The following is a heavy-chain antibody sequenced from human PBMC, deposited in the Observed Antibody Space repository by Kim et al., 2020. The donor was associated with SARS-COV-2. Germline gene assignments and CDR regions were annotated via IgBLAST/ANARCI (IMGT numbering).Heavy chain of an antibody. CDR2: IIPVFPTA. D-gene: IGHD2-2*01. Sequence: SVKVSCKASGGTFRDYPISWVRQAPGQGLEWMGGIIPVFPTANYAQKFRARVTITADKSTATAYMELSSLRSEDTAVYYCATPAYCTSSTIAYCKTRYFYYGMDVWGQGTTVTVSS. J-gene: IGHJ6*02. CDR3: ATPAYCTSSTIAYCKTRYFYYGMDV. CDR1: GGTFRDYP. V-gene: IGHV1-69*06.